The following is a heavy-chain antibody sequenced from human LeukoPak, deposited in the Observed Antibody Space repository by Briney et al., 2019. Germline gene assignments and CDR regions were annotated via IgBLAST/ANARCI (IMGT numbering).Heavy chain of an antibody. CDR2: INHSGST. CDR3: ARLYDYVWGSYRRFFDY. CDR1: GGSFSGYY. Sequence: SETLSLTCAVYGGSFSGYYWSWIRQPPGKGLEWIGEINHSGSTNYNPSLKSRVTISVDTSKDQFSLKLSSVTAADTAVYYCARLYDYVWGSYRRFFDYWGQGTLVTVSS. V-gene: IGHV4-34*01. J-gene: IGHJ4*02. D-gene: IGHD3-16*02.